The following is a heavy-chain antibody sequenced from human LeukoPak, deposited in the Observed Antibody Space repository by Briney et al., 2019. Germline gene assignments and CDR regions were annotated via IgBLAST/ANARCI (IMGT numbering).Heavy chain of an antibody. D-gene: IGHD2-21*02. J-gene: IGHJ3*02. Sequence: PGGSLRLSCAASGFAFSTYWIHWVRQAPGKGLVWVSRIDSDGPSTIYADSVKGRFTISRDNAKNTLYLQMNSLRAEDTAVYYCARGGGDHAFGIWGQGTMVTVSS. CDR2: IDSDGPST. V-gene: IGHV3-74*01. CDR3: ARGGGDHAFGI. CDR1: GFAFSTYW.